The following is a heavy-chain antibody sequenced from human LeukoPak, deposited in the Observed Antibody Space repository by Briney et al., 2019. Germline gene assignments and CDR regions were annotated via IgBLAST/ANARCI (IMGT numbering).Heavy chain of an antibody. CDR2: ISAYNGNT. D-gene: IGHD3-22*01. CDR1: GYTFTSYG. J-gene: IGHJ3*02. Sequence: ASVKVSCKASGYTFTSYGISWVRQAPGQGLEWVGWISAYNGNTNYAQKLQGRVTMTTDTSTSTAYMELRSLRSDDTAVYYCARYDNTYYYDALYAFDIWGQGTMVTVSS. CDR3: ARYDNTYYYDALYAFDI. V-gene: IGHV1-18*01.